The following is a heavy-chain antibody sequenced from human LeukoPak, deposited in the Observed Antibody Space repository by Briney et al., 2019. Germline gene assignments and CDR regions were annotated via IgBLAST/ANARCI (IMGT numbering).Heavy chain of an antibody. CDR2: IRYDGSNK. J-gene: IGHJ4*02. CDR1: GFTFSSYG. CDR3: AKGPRVSGYFDY. Sequence: PGGSLRLSCAASGFTFSSYGMHWVRQAPGKGLEWVAFIRYDGSNKYYADSVKGRFTISRDNSKNTLYLQMNSLRAEDTAVYYCAKGPRVSGYFDYRGQGDLVTVSS. V-gene: IGHV3-30*02. D-gene: IGHD6-25*01.